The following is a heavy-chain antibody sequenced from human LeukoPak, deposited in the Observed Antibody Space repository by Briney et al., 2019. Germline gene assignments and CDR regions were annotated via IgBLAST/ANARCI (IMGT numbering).Heavy chain of an antibody. V-gene: IGHV1-2*02. D-gene: IGHD1-26*01. CDR1: GYTFTGYY. CDR3: ARVPGVVGPNDY. J-gene: IGHJ4*02. Sequence: ASVKVSCKASGYTFTGYYMHWVRQAPGQGLEWMGWINPNSGGTNYAQKFQGRVTMTRDTSVSTAYMELNRLTSDDTALYYCARVPGVVGPNDYWGQGTLVTVSS. CDR2: INPNSGGT.